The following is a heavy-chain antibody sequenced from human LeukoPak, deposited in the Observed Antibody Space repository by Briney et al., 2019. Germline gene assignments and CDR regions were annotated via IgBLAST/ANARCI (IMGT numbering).Heavy chain of an antibody. V-gene: IGHV3-49*03. CDR1: GFTFGDYA. Sequence: GGSLRLSCTASGFTFGDYAMSWFRQAPGKGLEGVGFIRSKAYGGTTEYAASVKGRFTISRDDSKSIAYLQMNSLRTEDTAAYYCTRDRGSLDDYWGQGTLVTVSS. J-gene: IGHJ4*02. CDR2: IRSKAYGGTT. D-gene: IGHD3-16*01. CDR3: TRDRGSLDDY.